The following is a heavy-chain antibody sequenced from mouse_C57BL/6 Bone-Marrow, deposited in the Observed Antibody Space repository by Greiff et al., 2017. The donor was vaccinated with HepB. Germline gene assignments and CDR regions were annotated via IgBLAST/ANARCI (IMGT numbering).Heavy chain of an antibody. D-gene: IGHD1-1*01. CDR1: GYAFSSSW. CDR3: ARYNYYGSLWFAY. CDR2: IYPGDGDT. V-gene: IGHV1-82*01. Sequence: QVQLKESGPELVKPGASVKISCKASGYAFSSSWMNWVKQRPGTGLEWIGRIYPGDGDTNYNGKFKGKATRTADKSSSTAYMQLSSLTSEDSAVYFCARYNYYGSLWFAYWGQGTLVTVSA. J-gene: IGHJ3*01.